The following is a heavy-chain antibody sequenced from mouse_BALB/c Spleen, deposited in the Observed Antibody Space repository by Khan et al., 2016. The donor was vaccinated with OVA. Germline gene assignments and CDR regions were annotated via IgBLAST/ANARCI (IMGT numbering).Heavy chain of an antibody. CDR1: GYSFTGYF. J-gene: IGHJ2*01. Sequence: EVQLQQSGPELVKPGASVKISYKASGYSFTGYFMNWVMQSHGKSLEWIGRINPHIGETFYNQKFKDKATLTVDESSRTAHMELRSLASEDSAVYYCARKNGSDFDYWGQGTTLTVSS. D-gene: IGHD1-1*01. CDR3: ARKNGSDFDY. V-gene: IGHV1-20*02. CDR2: INPHIGET.